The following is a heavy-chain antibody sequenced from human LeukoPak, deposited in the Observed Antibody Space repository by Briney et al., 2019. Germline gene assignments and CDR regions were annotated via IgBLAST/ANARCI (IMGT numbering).Heavy chain of an antibody. J-gene: IGHJ4*02. CDR2: INHSGST. D-gene: IGHD6-13*01. Sequence: SETLSLTCAVYGGSFSGYYWSWIRQPPGKGLEWIGEINHSGSTNYNPSLKSRVTISVDTSKNQFSLKLSSVTAADTAVYYCATNLQQRSNYWGQGTLVTVSS. V-gene: IGHV4-34*01. CDR3: ATNLQQRSNY. CDR1: GGSFSGYY.